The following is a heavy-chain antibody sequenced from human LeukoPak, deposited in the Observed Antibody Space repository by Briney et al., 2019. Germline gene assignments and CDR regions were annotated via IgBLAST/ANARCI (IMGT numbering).Heavy chain of an antibody. CDR2: IYYSGST. CDR1: DGYISNYY. Sequence: SETLSLTCSVSDGYISNYYLSWIRQPPGKGLEWIGYIYYSGSTYYNPSLKSRVTISVDTSKNQFSLKLSSVTAADTAVYYCARVLSSWDAFDIWGQGTMVTVSS. D-gene: IGHD6-13*01. V-gene: IGHV4-59*01. CDR3: ARVLSSWDAFDI. J-gene: IGHJ3*02.